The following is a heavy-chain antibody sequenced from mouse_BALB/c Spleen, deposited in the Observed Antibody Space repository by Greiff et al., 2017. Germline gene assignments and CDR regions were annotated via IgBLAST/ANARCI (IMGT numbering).Heavy chain of an antibody. D-gene: IGHD2-4*01. CDR3: ARQGYYDYDWFAY. J-gene: IGHJ3*01. V-gene: IGHV5-12-1*01. CDR1: GFAFSSYD. CDR2: ISSGGGST. Sequence: DVKLVESGGGLVKPGGSLKLSCAASGFAFSSYDMSWVRQTPEKRLEWVAYISSGGGSTYYPDTVKGRFTISRDNAKNTLYLQMSSLKSEDTAMYYCARQGYYDYDWFAYWGQGTLVTVSA.